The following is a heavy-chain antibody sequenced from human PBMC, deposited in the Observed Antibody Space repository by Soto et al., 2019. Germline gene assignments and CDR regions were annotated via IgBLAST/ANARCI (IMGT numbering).Heavy chain of an antibody. V-gene: IGHV4-59*08. J-gene: IGHJ6*03. D-gene: IGHD3-3*01. Sequence: SETLSLTCTVSGGSISSYYWIWIRQPPGKGLEWIGYIYYSGSTNYNPSLKSRVTISVDTSKNQFSLKLSSVTAADTAVYYCARHVLQDYYYYYMDVWGKGTTVTVSS. CDR2: IYYSGST. CDR3: ARHVLQDYYYYYMDV. CDR1: GGSISSYY.